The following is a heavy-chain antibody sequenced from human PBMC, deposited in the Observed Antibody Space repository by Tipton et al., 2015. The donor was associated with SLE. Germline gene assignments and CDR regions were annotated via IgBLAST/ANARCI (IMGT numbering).Heavy chain of an antibody. CDR2: IHHSGTT. J-gene: IGHJ3*02. Sequence: TLSLTCDVNGGSFSGYYWSWIRHYPGKGLEWIGSIHHSGTTHYNPSLKSRVTLAVDTSKNQFSLKLSVVTAADTAVYYCVSSGYPLGTFESWGQGTMVTVSS. CDR1: GGSFSGYY. V-gene: IGHV4-34*09. CDR3: VSSGYPLGTFES. D-gene: IGHD3-9*01.